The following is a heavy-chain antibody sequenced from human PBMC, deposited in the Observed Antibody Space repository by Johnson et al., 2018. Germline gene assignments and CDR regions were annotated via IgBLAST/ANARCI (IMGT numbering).Heavy chain of an antibody. CDR3: ARDGRITILGVADYYGMDV. CDR2: IIPIFGTA. J-gene: IGHJ6*02. D-gene: IGHD3-3*01. V-gene: IGHV1-69*01. Sequence: QVQLVESGAEVKKPGSSVKVSCKASGGTFSSYAISWVRQAPGQGLEWMGGIIPIFGTANYAQKFQGRVTITADESTSTAYMELSSLRSEDTAVYYCARDGRITILGVADYYGMDVWGQGTTVTVSS. CDR1: GGTFSSYA.